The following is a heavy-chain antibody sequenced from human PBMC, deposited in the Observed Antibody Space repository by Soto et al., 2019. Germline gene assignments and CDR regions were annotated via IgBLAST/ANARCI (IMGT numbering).Heavy chain of an antibody. D-gene: IGHD3-16*01. V-gene: IGHV6-1*01. CDR2: TYYRSKWIH. CDR3: AGVVWFRGMYX. J-gene: IGHJ6*02. CDR1: GDSVSSSSAA. Sequence: SQTLSLTCDISGDSVSSSSAAWNWIRQSPSRGLECLGRTYYRSKWIHEYTVSMESRITVNPDTSKNQFYLHIYSVTPEDTAVYYCAGVVWFRGMYXWGQGTPVTVS.